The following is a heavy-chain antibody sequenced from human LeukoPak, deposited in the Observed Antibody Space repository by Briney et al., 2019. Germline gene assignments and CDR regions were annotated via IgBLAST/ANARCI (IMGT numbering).Heavy chain of an antibody. J-gene: IGHJ5*02. CDR3: ARLWFGDPMGP. CDR1: GGSISSSSYY. CDR2: IYYSGST. D-gene: IGHD3-10*01. Sequence: SETLSPTCTVSGGSISSSSYYWGWIRQPPGKGLEWIGSIYYSGSTYYNPSLKSRVTISVDTSKNQFSLKLSSVTAADTAVYYCARLWFGDPMGPWGQGTLVTVSS. V-gene: IGHV4-39*01.